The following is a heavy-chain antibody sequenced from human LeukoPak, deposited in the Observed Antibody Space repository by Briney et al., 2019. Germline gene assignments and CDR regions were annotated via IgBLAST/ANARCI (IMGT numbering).Heavy chain of an antibody. D-gene: IGHD5/OR15-5a*01. V-gene: IGHV3-48*03. Sequence: GGSLRLSCAASGFTFSTYQMHWLRQAPGKGLEWVSYISGSGETILYADSVKGRFTMSRDNAKNSLYLQMSSLTVDDTAVYYCAREVSTSWFDPWGQGTLVTVSS. J-gene: IGHJ5*02. CDR1: GFTFSTYQ. CDR2: ISGSGETI. CDR3: AREVSTSWFDP.